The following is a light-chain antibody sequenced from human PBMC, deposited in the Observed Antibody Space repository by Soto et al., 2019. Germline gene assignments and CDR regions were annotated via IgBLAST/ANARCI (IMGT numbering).Light chain of an antibody. Sequence: QSALTQPPSVSGSPGQSVTISCTGTSSDVGTYNRVSWYQQPPGTAPKLMIYDVSDRPSGVPGRFSGSKSGNTASLTISGLQAEDEADYYCCSYTSSSTYVFGTGTKLTVL. CDR3: CSYTSSSTYV. V-gene: IGLV2-18*02. J-gene: IGLJ1*01. CDR2: DVS. CDR1: SSDVGTYNR.